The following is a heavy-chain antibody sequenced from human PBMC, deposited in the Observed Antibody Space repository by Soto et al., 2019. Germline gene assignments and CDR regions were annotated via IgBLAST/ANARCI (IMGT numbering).Heavy chain of an antibody. CDR2: IYYSGST. V-gene: IGHV4-59*01. Sequence: PSETLSLTWAVSGGSISSYYWSWIRQPPGKGLEWIGYIYYSGSTNYNPSLKSRVTISVDTSKNQFSLKLSSVTAADTAVYYCARYGSGSSVWFDPWGQGTLVTVSS. CDR1: GGSISSYY. CDR3: ARYGSGSSVWFDP. J-gene: IGHJ5*02. D-gene: IGHD3-10*01.